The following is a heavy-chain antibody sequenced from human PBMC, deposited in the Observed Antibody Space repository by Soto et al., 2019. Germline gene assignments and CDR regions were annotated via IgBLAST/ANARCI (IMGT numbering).Heavy chain of an antibody. Sequence: GGSLRLSCAASGFTFSSYGMHWVRQAPGKGLEWVAVIWYDGSNKYYADSVKGRFTISRDNSKNTLYLQMNSLRAEDTAVYYCAREGLVPYYFDYWGQGTLVTVSS. CDR1: GFTFSSYG. CDR2: IWYDGSNK. CDR3: AREGLVPYYFDY. V-gene: IGHV3-33*01. D-gene: IGHD6-19*01. J-gene: IGHJ4*02.